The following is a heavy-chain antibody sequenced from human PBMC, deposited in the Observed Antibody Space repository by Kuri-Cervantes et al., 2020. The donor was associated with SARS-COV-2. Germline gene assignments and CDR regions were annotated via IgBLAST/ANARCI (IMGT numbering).Heavy chain of an antibody. CDR2: ITPIFGIA. D-gene: IGHD4-17*01. J-gene: IGHJ5*02. CDR1: GGTFTSYA. CDR3: ARDSRGDYDWFDP. Sequence: SVKVSCKASGGTFTSYAISWVRQAPGQGLEWMGGITPIFGIANYAQKFQGRVTITADKSTSTAYMELSSLRSEDTAVYYCARDSRGDYDWFDPWGQGTLVTVSS. V-gene: IGHV1-69*10.